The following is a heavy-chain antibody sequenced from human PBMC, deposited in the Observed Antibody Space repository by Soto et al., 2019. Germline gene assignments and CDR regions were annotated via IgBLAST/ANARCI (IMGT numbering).Heavy chain of an antibody. Sequence: EVQLVESGGGLVQPGGSLRLSCTASGFSLSTSWMTWVRPAPGKGLEWVANIMQDGSDKYYVDSVKGRFTISRDNAKNSLYLQMTSLRAEDTAVYYCASKRLYFYGLDVWGQGTTVTVSS. CDR3: ASKRLYFYGLDV. J-gene: IGHJ6*02. CDR1: GFSLSTSW. V-gene: IGHV3-7*01. CDR2: IMQDGSDK.